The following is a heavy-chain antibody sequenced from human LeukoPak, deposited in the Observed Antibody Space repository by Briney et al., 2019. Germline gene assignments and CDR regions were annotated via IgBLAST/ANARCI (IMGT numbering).Heavy chain of an antibody. D-gene: IGHD2-15*01. J-gene: IGHJ4*02. V-gene: IGHV3-11*01. Sequence: KTGGSLRLSCAASGFIFSDYYMSWIRQAPGKGLEWVSYISSSGSTIYYADSVKGRFTISRDNAKNSLYLQMNSLRAEDTAVYYCASRYCSGGSCYFDFWGQGTLVTVSS. CDR1: GFIFSDYY. CDR3: ASRYCSGGSCYFDF. CDR2: ISSSGSTI.